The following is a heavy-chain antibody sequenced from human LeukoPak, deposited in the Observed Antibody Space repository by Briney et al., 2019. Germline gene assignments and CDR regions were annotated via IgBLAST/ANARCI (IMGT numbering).Heavy chain of an antibody. CDR1: GGTFSSYA. V-gene: IGHV1-69*04. CDR2: IIPILCIA. Sequence: PWASVKVSCKASGGTFSSYAISWVRQAPGQGLEWMGRIIPILCIANYAQKFQGRVTITADNSTSTAYMQLSSLRSEDTAVYYCARDSGAIAVPLDYWGQGTLVTVSS. J-gene: IGHJ4*02. D-gene: IGHD6-19*01. CDR3: ARDSGAIAVPLDY.